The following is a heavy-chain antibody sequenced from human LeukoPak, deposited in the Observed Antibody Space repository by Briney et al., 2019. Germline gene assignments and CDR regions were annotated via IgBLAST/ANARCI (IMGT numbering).Heavy chain of an antibody. V-gene: IGHV3-74*01. Sequence: PGRSLRLSCAASGFTFSSYWMHWVRQAPGKGLVWVSRISSDGSSTSYADSVKGRFTISRDNAKNTLFLQMNTLRAEDTAVYYCASAEVIQYGMDVWGQGTTVTVSS. CDR3: ASAEVIQYGMDV. CDR2: ISSDGSST. J-gene: IGHJ6*02. D-gene: IGHD3-16*02. CDR1: GFTFSSYW.